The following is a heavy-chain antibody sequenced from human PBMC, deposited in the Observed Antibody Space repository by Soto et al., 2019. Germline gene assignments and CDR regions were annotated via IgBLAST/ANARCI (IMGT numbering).Heavy chain of an antibody. V-gene: IGHV4-59*01. Sequence: PSETLSLTCTVSGGTISSFYWSWIRQPPGKGLEWIGYIYYSGSTNYNPSLKSRVTISVDTSKNQFSLKLSSVTAADTAVYYCARLYSNSWFDPWGQGTLVTSPQ. D-gene: IGHD4-4*01. J-gene: IGHJ5*02. CDR1: GGTISSFY. CDR3: ARLYSNSWFDP. CDR2: IYYSGST.